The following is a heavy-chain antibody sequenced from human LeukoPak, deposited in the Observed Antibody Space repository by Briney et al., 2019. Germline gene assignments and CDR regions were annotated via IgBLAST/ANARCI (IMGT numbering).Heavy chain of an antibody. Sequence: GGSLRLSCVASGFTFSNYVLHWVRQAPGKGLERVAVISYDGSKNYYAASVKGRFTISRDNSKNTVYLQMNSLRADDTAVYYCARDREYYYDTSGLANDAFDIWGQGTMVTVSS. CDR1: GFTFSNYV. CDR3: ARDREYYYDTSGLANDAFDI. J-gene: IGHJ3*02. V-gene: IGHV3-30*01. CDR2: ISYDGSKN. D-gene: IGHD3-22*01.